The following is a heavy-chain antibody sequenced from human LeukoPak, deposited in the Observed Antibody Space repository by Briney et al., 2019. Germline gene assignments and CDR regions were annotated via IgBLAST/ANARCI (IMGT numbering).Heavy chain of an antibody. V-gene: IGHV1-2*02. Sequence: ASVKVSCKASGYTFTGYYMHWVRQVPGQGLEWMGWINPNSGGTNYAQKFQGRVTMTRDTSISTAYMELSRLRSDDTAVYYCARTYYDFWSGYRNYYYYYYMDVWGKGTTVTVSS. CDR1: GYTFTGYY. J-gene: IGHJ6*03. CDR3: ARTYYDFWSGYRNYYYYYYMDV. D-gene: IGHD3-3*01. CDR2: INPNSGGT.